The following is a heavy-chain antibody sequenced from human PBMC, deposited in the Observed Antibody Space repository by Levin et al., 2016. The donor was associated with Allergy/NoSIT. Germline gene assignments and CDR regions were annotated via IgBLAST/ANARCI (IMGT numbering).Heavy chain of an antibody. V-gene: IGHV3-74*01. CDR2: SVGDGSGA. J-gene: IGHJ4*02. Sequence: VRQAPGKGLVWLSRSVGDGSGASYADSVRGRFTVSRDNAKNTLYLQMDSLRAEDTAVYYCARGKGYYDSSGYVDWGQGTLVTVSS. D-gene: IGHD3-22*01. CDR3: ARGKGYYDSSGYVD.